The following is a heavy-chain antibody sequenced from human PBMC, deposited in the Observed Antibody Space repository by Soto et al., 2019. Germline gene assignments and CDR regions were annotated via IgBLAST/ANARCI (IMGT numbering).Heavy chain of an antibody. J-gene: IGHJ6*02. Sequence: PSETLSLTCAVYGGSFSGYYWSWIRQPPWKGLELIGEINHSGSTNYNPSLKSRVTISVDTSKNQFSLKLSSVTAADTAVYYCARGRHILTGYYRDLNYGMDVWGQGTTVT. V-gene: IGHV4-34*01. CDR1: GGSFSGYY. D-gene: IGHD3-9*01. CDR3: ARGRHILTGYYRDLNYGMDV. CDR2: INHSGST.